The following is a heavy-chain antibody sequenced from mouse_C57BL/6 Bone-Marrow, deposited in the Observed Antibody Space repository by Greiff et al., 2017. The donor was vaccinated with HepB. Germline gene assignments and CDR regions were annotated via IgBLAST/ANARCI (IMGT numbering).Heavy chain of an antibody. V-gene: IGHV1-15*01. Sequence: QVQLQQSGAELVRPGASVTLSCKASGYTFTDYEMHWVKQTPVHGLEWIGAIDPETGGTAYNQKFKGKAILTAYKSSSTAYMELLSLTSEDSAVYYCTRHGYYYFDYWGQGTTLTVSS. CDR2: IDPETGGT. CDR1: GYTFTDYE. D-gene: IGHD2-3*01. J-gene: IGHJ2*01. CDR3: TRHGYYYFDY.